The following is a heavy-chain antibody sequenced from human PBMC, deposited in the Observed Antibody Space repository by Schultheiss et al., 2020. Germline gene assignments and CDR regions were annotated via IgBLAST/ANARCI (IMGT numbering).Heavy chain of an antibody. Sequence: SCPTLVKPTQTLTLTCTFSGFSLSTSGMCVSWIRQPPGKALEWLARIDWDDDKFYSTSLKTRLTISKDTSKNQVVLTMTNMDPVDTATYYCARISRTGADAFDIWGQGTMVNVSS. CDR3: ARISRTGADAFDI. CDR1: GFSLSTSGMC. V-gene: IGHV2-70*17. D-gene: IGHD7-27*01. J-gene: IGHJ3*02. CDR2: IDWDDDK.